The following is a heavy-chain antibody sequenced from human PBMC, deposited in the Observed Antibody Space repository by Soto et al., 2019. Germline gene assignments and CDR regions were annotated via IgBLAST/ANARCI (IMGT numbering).Heavy chain of an antibody. D-gene: IGHD4-17*01. Sequence: SETLSLTCTVSGGSISSGGYSWSWIRQPPGKGLEWIGYIYHSGSTYCNPSLKSRVTISVDRSKNQFSLKLSSVTAADTTVYYCARATVTRVDYWGQGTLVTVSS. V-gene: IGHV4-30-2*01. CDR2: IYHSGST. CDR3: ARATVTRVDY. CDR1: GGSISSGGYS. J-gene: IGHJ4*02.